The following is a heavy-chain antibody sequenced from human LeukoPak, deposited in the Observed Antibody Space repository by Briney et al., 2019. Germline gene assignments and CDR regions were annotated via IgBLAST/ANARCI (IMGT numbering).Heavy chain of an antibody. V-gene: IGHV3-53*01. D-gene: IGHD2-8*02. J-gene: IGHJ3*02. CDR2: IYSGGST. CDR3: ASPYTGGPYAFDI. Sequence: GGSLRLSCAASGFTASSNYMSWVRQAPEKGLEWVSVIYSGGSTYYADSVKGRFTISKDNSKNTLYLQMNSLRAEDTAVYYCASPYTGGPYAFDIWGQGTMVTVSS. CDR1: GFTASSNY.